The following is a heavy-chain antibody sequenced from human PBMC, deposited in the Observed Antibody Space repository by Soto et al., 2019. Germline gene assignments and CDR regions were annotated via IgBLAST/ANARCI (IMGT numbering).Heavy chain of an antibody. D-gene: IGHD5-18*01. CDR2: ITVSNGNT. Sequence: ASVKVSCKASGYSFSTYGLSWVRQAPGQALEWMGWITVSNGNTNYIDNLQGRVTMTTDTSTSTAYMEFWRMRSDDTAVYYCARSYSYGSYWYFDDWGRG. CDR1: GYSFSTYG. V-gene: IGHV1-18*04. CDR3: ARSYSYGSYWYFDD. J-gene: IGHJ4*02.